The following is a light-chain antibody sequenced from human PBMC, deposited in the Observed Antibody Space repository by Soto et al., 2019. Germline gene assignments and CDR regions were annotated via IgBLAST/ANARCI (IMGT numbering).Light chain of an antibody. CDR1: QSVSSSY. V-gene: IGKV3-20*01. CDR3: HHYDSSPPYT. CDR2: AAS. Sequence: TQSPSSLSVIPEQRAPLSCRSIQSVSSSYLGWHQQKPGQAPRLLIYAASRRATGIPDRFIGSGSGTDFTLTISRLEPDDSAVYYCHHYDSSPPYTFGQGTKVDIK. J-gene: IGKJ2*01.